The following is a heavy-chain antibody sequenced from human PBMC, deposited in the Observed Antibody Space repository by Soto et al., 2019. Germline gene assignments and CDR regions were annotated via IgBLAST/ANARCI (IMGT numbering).Heavy chain of an antibody. CDR3: AREIAAAAERAFDI. J-gene: IGHJ3*02. V-gene: IGHV1-8*01. CDR2: MNPNSGNT. D-gene: IGHD6-13*01. CDR1: GYAFTSDD. Sequence: EASLNVYCKASGYAFTSDDGNCVIQKTGQGLEWMGWMNPNSGNTGYAQKFQGRVTMTRNTSISTAYMELSSLRSEDTAVYYRAREIAAAAERAFDIWGQGTMVTVSS.